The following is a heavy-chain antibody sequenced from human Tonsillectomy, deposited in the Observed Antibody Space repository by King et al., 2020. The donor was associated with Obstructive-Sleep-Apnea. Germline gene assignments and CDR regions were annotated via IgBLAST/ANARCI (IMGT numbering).Heavy chain of an antibody. CDR3: CYGDYGMDV. Sequence: QLVQSGAEVKKPGSSVKVSCKASGGTFSSYAISWVRQAPGQGLEWMGGIIPLFCTSNYAQKVQGGVTITADESPSTAYMKLRSLGSEDTAVSYCCYGDYGMDVWGQGTTVTVSS. CDR2: IIPLFCTS. J-gene: IGHJ6*02. CDR1: GGTFSSYA. V-gene: IGHV1-69*01. D-gene: IGHD4-17*01.